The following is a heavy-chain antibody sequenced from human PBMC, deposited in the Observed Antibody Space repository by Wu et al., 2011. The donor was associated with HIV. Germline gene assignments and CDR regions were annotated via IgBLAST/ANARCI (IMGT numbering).Heavy chain of an antibody. CDR3: ARAYDLWSGSGYYYYMDV. D-gene: IGHD3-3*01. Sequence: QVQLVQSGPEVKKPGSSVKVSCKASGGTFSRYGISWVRQAPGQGPEWMGRVIPILGTTNYAQKFQGRVTITADESTSTTYLELSSLRSEDTAVYYCARAYDLWSGSGYYYYMDVWAKGHGQRLL. CDR1: GGTFSRYG. V-gene: IGHV1-69*11. CDR2: VIPILGTT. J-gene: IGHJ6*03.